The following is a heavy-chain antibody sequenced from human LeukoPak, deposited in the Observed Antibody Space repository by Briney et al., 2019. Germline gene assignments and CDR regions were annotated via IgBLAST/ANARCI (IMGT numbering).Heavy chain of an antibody. D-gene: IGHD2-15*01. CDR3: AKNGDRGAYCTGGTCYPYFYYYMDV. V-gene: IGHV3-23*01. CDR1: GFTFSSYA. Sequence: GGSLRLSCAASGFTFSSYAMSWVRQAPGKGLEWVSGISGSGDNTYYADSVKGRFTISRDNSKNTLYLQMNSLRAEDTAIYYCAKNGDRGAYCTGGTCYPYFYYYMDVWGKGTTVTI. J-gene: IGHJ6*03. CDR2: ISGSGDNT.